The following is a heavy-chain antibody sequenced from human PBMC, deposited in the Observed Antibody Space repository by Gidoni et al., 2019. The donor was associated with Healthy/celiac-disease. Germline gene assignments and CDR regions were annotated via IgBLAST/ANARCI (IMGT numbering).Heavy chain of an antibody. V-gene: IGHV4-4*07. D-gene: IGHD3-22*01. CDR1: GGPISSYY. J-gene: IGHJ5*02. CDR2: IYTSGST. Sequence: QVQLQESGAGLVKPSETLSLTCTVAGGPISSYYWSWIRQPAGKGLEWIGRIYTSGSTNYNPSLKSRVTMSVDTSKNQFSLKLSSVTAADTAVYYCARDGGYDSSGYYHNWFDPWGQGTLVTVSS. CDR3: ARDGGYDSSGYYHNWFDP.